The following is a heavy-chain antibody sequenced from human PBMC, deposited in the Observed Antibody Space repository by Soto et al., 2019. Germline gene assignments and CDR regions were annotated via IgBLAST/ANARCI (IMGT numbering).Heavy chain of an antibody. Sequence: GGFMRLSCAASGFTFSSYAISWVRQAPGKGLEWVSAISGSGGSTYYADSVKGRFTISRDSSKNTVSLEMTSLRAEDTAVYYCAKGGRQWLVTSDFNYWGQGALVTVSS. CDR3: AKGGRQWLVTSDFNY. CDR2: ISGSGGST. V-gene: IGHV3-23*01. D-gene: IGHD6-19*01. CDR1: GFTFSSYA. J-gene: IGHJ4*02.